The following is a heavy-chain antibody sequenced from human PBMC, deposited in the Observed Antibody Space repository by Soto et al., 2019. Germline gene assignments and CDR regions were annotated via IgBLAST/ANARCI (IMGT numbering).Heavy chain of an antibody. J-gene: IGHJ5*02. CDR1: GYTFTSYG. D-gene: IGHD2-15*01. CDR3: ARMVGGGRWFDP. Sequence: ASVKVSCKASGYTFTSYGISWVRQAPGQGLEWMGWISAYNGNTNYAQKLQGRVTMTTDTSTSTAYMELRSLRPHDTAVYYCARMVGGGRWFDPGGQGTLVTVSS. V-gene: IGHV1-18*04. CDR2: ISAYNGNT.